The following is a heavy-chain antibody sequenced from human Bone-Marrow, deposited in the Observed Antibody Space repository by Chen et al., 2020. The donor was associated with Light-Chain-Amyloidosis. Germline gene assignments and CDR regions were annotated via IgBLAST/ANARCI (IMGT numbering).Heavy chain of an antibody. Sequence: QVQLVQSGAEVKRPGASVKVSCEASRYTFTAHFMYWVRQAPGQGPEWMGWISPKSGATTYVQKFQGRLSLTRDTSISTAYMELSSLRSDDTAVYYCIFRGPDFDTWGRGSLVTVSS. J-gene: IGHJ4*02. CDR3: IFRGPDFDT. CDR2: ISPKSGAT. CDR1: RYTFTAHF. V-gene: IGHV1-2*02. D-gene: IGHD3-22*01.